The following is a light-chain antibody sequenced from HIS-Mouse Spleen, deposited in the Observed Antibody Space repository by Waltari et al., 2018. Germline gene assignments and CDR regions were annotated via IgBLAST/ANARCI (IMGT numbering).Light chain of an antibody. Sequence: QSALTQPASVSGYPGQSITISCTGTSSDVGGYNYVSWYQQHPGKAPKLMIYDVSNRPSGVSKRFSGSKSGNTASLTISGLQAEDEADYYCSSYTSSSFNVVFGGGTKLTVL. V-gene: IGLV2-14*03. J-gene: IGLJ2*01. CDR2: DVS. CDR3: SSYTSSSFNVV. CDR1: SSDVGGYNY.